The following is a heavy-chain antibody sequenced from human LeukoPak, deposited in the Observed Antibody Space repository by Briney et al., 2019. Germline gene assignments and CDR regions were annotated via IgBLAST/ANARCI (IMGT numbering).Heavy chain of an antibody. CDR1: GFTFGYHA. CDR2: IRRKAFRGTT. Sequence: PGGSLRLSRTASGFTFGYHAMSWGRLAPGKRPYWVGFIRRKAFRGTTEYAAAVKSIFTMSRVDANCIAYLQMNIMKTEDTAVYYCTRGPTQIWIYYGMDVWGQGTTVIVSS. CDR3: TRGPTQIWIYYGMDV. V-gene: IGHV3-49*04. J-gene: IGHJ6*02. D-gene: IGHD5-18*01.